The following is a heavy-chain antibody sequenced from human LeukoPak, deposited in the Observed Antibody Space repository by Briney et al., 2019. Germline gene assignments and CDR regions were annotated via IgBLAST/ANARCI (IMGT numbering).Heavy chain of an antibody. Sequence: VGSLRLSCAASAFTFSSYWMSWVRQAPGKGLEWVANIKQDGSEKYYVDSVKGRFTISRDDAKNSLYLQMNSLRAEDTAVYYCARDPYYDFWSGPPLGDNWFDPWGQGTLVTVSS. CDR1: AFTFSSYW. J-gene: IGHJ5*02. CDR3: ARDPYYDFWSGPPLGDNWFDP. V-gene: IGHV3-7*01. D-gene: IGHD3-3*01. CDR2: IKQDGSEK.